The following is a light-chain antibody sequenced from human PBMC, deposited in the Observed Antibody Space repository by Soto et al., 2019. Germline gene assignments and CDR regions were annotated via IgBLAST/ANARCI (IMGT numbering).Light chain of an antibody. CDR3: LQYSSHSWT. CDR2: DAT. J-gene: IGKJ1*01. Sequence: DIHMSQSPSTLSASVGYRFTITCRASRSISDWLAWYQQKPGKAPELLIFDATNLKSGVSSRFSGSGSGTEFTLTISRLPPDDVATYYCLQYSSHSWTFGQGTKVDIK. V-gene: IGKV1-5*01. CDR1: RSISDW.